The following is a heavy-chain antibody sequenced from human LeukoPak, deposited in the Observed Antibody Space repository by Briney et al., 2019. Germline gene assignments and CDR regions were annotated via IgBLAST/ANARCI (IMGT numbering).Heavy chain of an antibody. CDR1: GYIFIGYY. CDR3: ARSRVTTIPNFDY. D-gene: IGHD2-21*02. J-gene: IGHJ4*02. Sequence: ASMKVSCKASGYIFIGYYIHWVRQAPGQGLEWMGWINPNSGATDYAQKFQGRVTMTRDTSISTTYMELSKLNSDDTAVYYCARSRVTTIPNFDYWGQGTLVTASS. CDR2: INPNSGAT. V-gene: IGHV1-2*02.